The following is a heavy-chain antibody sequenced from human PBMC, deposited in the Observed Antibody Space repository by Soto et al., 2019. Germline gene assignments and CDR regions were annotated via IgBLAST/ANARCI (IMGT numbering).Heavy chain of an antibody. Sequence: GGSLRLSCAASGFTFSSYAMSWVRQAPGKGLEWVSAISGSGGSTYYADSVKGRFTISRDNSKNTLYLQMNSLRAEDTAVYYCAKVAVYSSGWYDDAAEYFQHWGQGTLVTVSS. J-gene: IGHJ1*01. CDR1: GFTFSSYA. CDR2: ISGSGGST. D-gene: IGHD6-19*01. CDR3: AKVAVYSSGWYDDAAEYFQH. V-gene: IGHV3-23*01.